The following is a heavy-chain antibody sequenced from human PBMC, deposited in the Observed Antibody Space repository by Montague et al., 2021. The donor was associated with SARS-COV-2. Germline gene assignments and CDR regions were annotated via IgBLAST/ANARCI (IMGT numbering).Heavy chain of an antibody. V-gene: IGHV4-39*01. D-gene: IGHD2-2*01. CDR1: GGSISSSSYY. J-gene: IGHJ5*02. Sequence: SETLSLTCTLSGGSISSSSYYWGWIRQPPGKGLEWIGSIYYSGSTYYNPSLKSRVTISVNTSKNQFSLKLSSVTAADTAVYYCARQGDQLLLEYWFDPWGQGTLATVSS. CDR3: ARQGDQLLLEYWFDP. CDR2: IYYSGST.